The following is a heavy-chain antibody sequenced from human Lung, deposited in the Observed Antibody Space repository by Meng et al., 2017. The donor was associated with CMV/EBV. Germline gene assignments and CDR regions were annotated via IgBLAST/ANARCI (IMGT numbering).Heavy chain of an antibody. CDR3: ARDSRGSTWYLLAGYYYGSGV. Sequence: SVXVSXKASGGTFSNYAITWVRQAPGQGLEWMGGIIPVVGTVNYPQKFQGRVTITADKSTSTVYMELSSLRSEDTAVYYCARDSRGSTWYLLAGYYYGSGVWXQGTRVTVSS. CDR1: GGTFSNYA. J-gene: IGHJ6*02. V-gene: IGHV1-69*06. D-gene: IGHD6-13*01. CDR2: IIPVVGTV.